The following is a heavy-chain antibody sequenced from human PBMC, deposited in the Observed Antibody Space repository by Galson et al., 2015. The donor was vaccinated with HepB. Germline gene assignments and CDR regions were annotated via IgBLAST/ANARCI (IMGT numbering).Heavy chain of an antibody. CDR3: ARISLYSYGQESDGY. CDR1: GYTFTSYG. V-gene: IGHV1-18*01. J-gene: IGHJ4*02. CDR2: ISAYNGNT. Sequence: SVKVSCKASGYTFTSYGISWVRQAPGQGLEWMGWISAYNGNTNYAQKLQGRVTMTTDTSTSTAYMELRSLRSDDTAVYYCARISLYSYGQESDGYWGQGTLVTVSS. D-gene: IGHD5-18*01.